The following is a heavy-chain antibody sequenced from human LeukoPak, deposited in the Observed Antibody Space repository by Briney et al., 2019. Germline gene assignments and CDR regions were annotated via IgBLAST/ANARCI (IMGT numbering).Heavy chain of an antibody. V-gene: IGHV4-4*07. CDR2: ISTSGST. J-gene: IGHJ4*02. CDR1: GGSISSYY. Sequence: SETLSLTCTVSGGSISSYYWSWIRQPAGKGLESIGHISTSGSTNYNPSLKSRVTMSVDTTKNQFSLKLSSVTAADTAVYYCARVRYSDSSVLTRKRSYYFDYWGQGTLVTVSS. CDR3: ARVRYSDSSVLTRKRSYYFDY. D-gene: IGHD3-22*01.